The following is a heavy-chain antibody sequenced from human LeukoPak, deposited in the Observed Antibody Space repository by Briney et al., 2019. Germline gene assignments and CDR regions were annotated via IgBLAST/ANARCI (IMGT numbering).Heavy chain of an antibody. D-gene: IGHD6-19*01. J-gene: IGHJ5*02. CDR3: AKGGSSAWYERDWFDP. CDR2: ISGSGGST. V-gene: IGHV3-23*01. CDR1: GFRFSSYA. Sequence: QPGGSLRLSCAASGFRFSSYAMSWVRQAPGKGLEWVSGISGSGGSTDYRDSVKGRFTISRDNSMNTLHLQMNNLTAEDTAVYYCAKGGSSAWYERDWFDPWGQGTLVTVSS.